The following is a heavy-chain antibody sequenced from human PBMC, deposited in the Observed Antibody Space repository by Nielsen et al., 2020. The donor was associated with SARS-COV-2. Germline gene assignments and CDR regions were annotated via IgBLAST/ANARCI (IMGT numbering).Heavy chain of an antibody. V-gene: IGHV2-26*01. CDR2: IFSNDEK. J-gene: IGHJ5*02. CDR3: ARIGVFWENWFDP. D-gene: IGHD3-10*01. Sequence: SGPTLVKPTETLTPTCTVSGFSLSNATIGVSWFRQPPAKALEWLAHIFSNDEKSYNTSLNGRLTISKDTSKTQVVLTMTNMDPGDTATYYCARIGVFWENWFDPWGQGTLVTVSS. CDR1: GFSLSNATIG.